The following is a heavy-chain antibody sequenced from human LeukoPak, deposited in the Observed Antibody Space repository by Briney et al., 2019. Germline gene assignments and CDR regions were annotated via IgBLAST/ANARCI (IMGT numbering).Heavy chain of an antibody. CDR1: GFTFSSYS. Sequence: GGSLRLSCAASGFTFSSYSMNWVRQAPGKGLEWVSYISSSSSTIYYADSVKGRFTISRDNAKNSLYLQMNSLRAEDTAVYYCASRPEWELPLNWGQGTLVTVSS. CDR3: ASRPEWELPLN. D-gene: IGHD1-26*01. J-gene: IGHJ4*02. CDR2: ISSSSSTI. V-gene: IGHV3-48*01.